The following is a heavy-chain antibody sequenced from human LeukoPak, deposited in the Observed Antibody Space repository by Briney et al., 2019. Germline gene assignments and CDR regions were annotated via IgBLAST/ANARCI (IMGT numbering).Heavy chain of an antibody. D-gene: IGHD3-22*01. Sequence: AETLSLTCSVAGGSVINYYWSWIRQSAGRGLEGVGRMYITGSTTYNPSLQSRLSMSVDTSKNPFSLRLRSVSAADKAVYYCGRLKYYDSTGYSPGYYMDVWGKGITVTVSS. V-gene: IGHV4-4*07. CDR3: GRLKYYDSTGYSPGYYMDV. J-gene: IGHJ6*03. CDR1: GGSVINYY. CDR2: MYITGST.